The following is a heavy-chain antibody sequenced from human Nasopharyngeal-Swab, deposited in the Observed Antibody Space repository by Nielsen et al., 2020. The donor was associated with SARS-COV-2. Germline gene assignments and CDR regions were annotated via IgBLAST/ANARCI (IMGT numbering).Heavy chain of an antibody. CDR2: IYYTGST. CDR1: GGSISSNYY. J-gene: IGHJ5*02. Sequence: SETLSLTCTVSGGSISSNYYWGWIRQPPGKGLEWFGIIYYTGSTYYSPSLKSRVTISVDTSKNQFSLKLSSVTAADTAVYYCARRAFSSTSLWFDPWGQGTLVTVSS. CDR3: ARRAFSSTSLWFDP. V-gene: IGHV4-39*01. D-gene: IGHD6-19*01.